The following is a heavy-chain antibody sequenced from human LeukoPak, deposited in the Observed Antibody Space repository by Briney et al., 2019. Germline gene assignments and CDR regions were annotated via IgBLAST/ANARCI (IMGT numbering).Heavy chain of an antibody. CDR2: IYYSGST. V-gene: IGHV4-39*01. CDR1: GGSISSSSYY. Sequence: SETLSLTCTVSGGSISSSSYYWGWIRQPPGKGLEWIGSIYYSGSTYYNPSLKSRVTISVDTSKNQFSLKLSSVTAADTAVYYCARTVYGSGSYLVIPKYYFDYWGQGTLVTVSS. J-gene: IGHJ4*02. CDR3: ARTVYGSGSYLVIPKYYFDY. D-gene: IGHD3-10*01.